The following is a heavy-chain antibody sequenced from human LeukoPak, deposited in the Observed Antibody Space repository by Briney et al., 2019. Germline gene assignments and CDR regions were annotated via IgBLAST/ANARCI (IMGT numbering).Heavy chain of an antibody. CDR1: GYTFTGYY. D-gene: IGHD3-10*01. V-gene: IGHV1-2*02. Sequence: RASVKVSCKASGYTFTGYYVHWVRQAPGQGLEWMGWINPNSGGTNYAQKFQGRVTMTRDTSISTAYMELSRLRSDDTAVYYCAREVRFRTRQFDPWGQGTLVTVSS. CDR2: INPNSGGT. CDR3: AREVRFRTRQFDP. J-gene: IGHJ5*02.